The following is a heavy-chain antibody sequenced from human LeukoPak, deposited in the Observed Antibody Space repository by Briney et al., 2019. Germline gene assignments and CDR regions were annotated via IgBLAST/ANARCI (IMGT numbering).Heavy chain of an antibody. D-gene: IGHD4-17*01. CDR3: ARVGDETAFDI. V-gene: IGHV3-64*01. CDR1: GFTFSSYA. Sequence: GGSLRLSCAASGFTFSSYAMSWVRQAPGKGLEYVSAISASGGSTYYANSVKGRFTISRDKSKNTLYLQMGSLRPEDMAVYYCARVGDETAFDIWGQGTIVTVSS. CDR2: ISASGGST. J-gene: IGHJ3*02.